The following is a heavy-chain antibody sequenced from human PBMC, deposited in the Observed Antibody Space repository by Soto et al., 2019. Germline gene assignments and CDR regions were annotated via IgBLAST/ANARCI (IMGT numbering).Heavy chain of an antibody. CDR1: GFTFSSYG. J-gene: IGHJ4*02. D-gene: IGHD6-13*01. CDR2: ISYDGSNK. Sequence: QVQLVESGGGVVQPGRSLRLSCAASGFTFSSYGMHWVRQAPGKGLEWVAVISYDGSNKYYADSVKGRFTISRDNSKNTLYLQMNSLRAEDTAVYYCAKGRGRTKYSSSWYSLVCDYWGQGTLVTVSS. V-gene: IGHV3-30*18. CDR3: AKGRGRTKYSSSWYSLVCDY.